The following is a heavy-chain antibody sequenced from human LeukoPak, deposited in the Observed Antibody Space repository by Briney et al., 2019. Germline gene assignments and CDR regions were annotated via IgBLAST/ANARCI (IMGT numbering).Heavy chain of an antibody. CDR3: ARGGSYLSAFDI. J-gene: IGHJ3*02. V-gene: IGHV3-53*01. Sequence: PGGSLRLSCAASGFTVRSSYMSWVRQAPGKGLEWVSVIYSGGSPDYADSAKGRFTISTDNSKNTLYLQMNSLRVEDTAVYYCARGGSYLSAFDIWGQGTMVTVSS. CDR2: IYSGGSP. CDR1: GFTVRSSY. D-gene: IGHD1-26*01.